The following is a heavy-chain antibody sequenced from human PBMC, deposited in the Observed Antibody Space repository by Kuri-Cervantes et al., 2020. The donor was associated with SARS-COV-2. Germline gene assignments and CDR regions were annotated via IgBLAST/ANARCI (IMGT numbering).Heavy chain of an antibody. J-gene: IGHJ6*02. V-gene: IGHV3-64*04. CDR2: ISSNGGST. Sequence: GGSLRLSCAASGFTFSSYAMHWVRQAPGKGLEYVSAISSNGGSTYYADSVKGRFTISRDNSKNTLYLQMNSLRAEDTAVYYCARDIAPGYSSGWVYYYYGMDVWGQGTTVTVSS. CDR1: GFTFSSYA. CDR3: ARDIAPGYSSGWVYYYYGMDV. D-gene: IGHD6-19*01.